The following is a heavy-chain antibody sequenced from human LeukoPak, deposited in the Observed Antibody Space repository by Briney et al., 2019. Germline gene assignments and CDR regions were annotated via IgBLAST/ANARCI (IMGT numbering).Heavy chain of an antibody. D-gene: IGHD6-19*01. V-gene: IGHV3-7*03. CDR3: ARDWVPREQWLIPFDY. Sequence: PGGSLRLSCAASGFTFSSYWMSWVRQAPGKGLEWVANIKQDGSEKYYVDSVKGRFTISRDNAKNSLYLQMNSLRAEDTAVYYCARDWVPREQWLIPFDYWGQGTLVTVSS. CDR2: IKQDGSEK. CDR1: GFTFSSYW. J-gene: IGHJ4*02.